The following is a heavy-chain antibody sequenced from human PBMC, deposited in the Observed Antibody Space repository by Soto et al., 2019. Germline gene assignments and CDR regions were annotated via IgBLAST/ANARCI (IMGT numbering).Heavy chain of an antibody. Sequence: QVQLVEAGGGVVQPGRSLRLSCAASGFTFSSYGMHWVRQAPGKGLEWVAVISYYGSNKYYADSVKGRFTISRDNSKNTMYLQINTLRAEDTSVYYCSTCCPMVRGQRGYFDYYCQGTMFTVSS. J-gene: IGHJ4*02. CDR3: STCCPMVRGQRGYFDY. CDR1: GFTFSSYG. CDR2: ISYYGSNK. D-gene: IGHD3-10*01. V-gene: IGHV3-30*03.